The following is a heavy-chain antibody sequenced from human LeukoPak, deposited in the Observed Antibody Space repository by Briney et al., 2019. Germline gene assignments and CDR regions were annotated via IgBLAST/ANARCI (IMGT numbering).Heavy chain of an antibody. CDR1: GDSISSGTHY. D-gene: IGHD2-8*01. V-gene: IGHV4-39*07. Sequence: SETLSLTCTVSGDSISSGTHYWSWIRQPPGKGLEWIGEINHSGSTNYNPSLKSRVTISVDTSKNQFSLKLSSVTVADTAVYYCARLLGMVSVIGGGEVDYWGQGTLVTVSS. CDR2: INHSGST. J-gene: IGHJ4*02. CDR3: ARLLGMVSVIGGGEVDY.